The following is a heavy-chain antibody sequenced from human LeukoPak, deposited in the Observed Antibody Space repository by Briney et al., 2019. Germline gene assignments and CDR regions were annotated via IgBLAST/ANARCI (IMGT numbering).Heavy chain of an antibody. J-gene: IGHJ4*02. V-gene: IGHV4-30-2*01. D-gene: IGHD5-18*01. CDR1: GGSISSGGYS. CDR2: IYHNGNT. CDR3: ASGGYSYGFDY. Sequence: SQTLSLTCAVSGGSISSGGYSWSWIRQPPGKGLEWIGYIYHNGNTYYSPSLKSRATISVDRSKNQLSLKLSSVTAADTAMYYCASGGYSYGFDYWGQGTLVTVSS.